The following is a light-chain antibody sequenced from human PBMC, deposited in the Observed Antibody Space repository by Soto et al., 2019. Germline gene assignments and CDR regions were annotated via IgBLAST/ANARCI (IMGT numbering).Light chain of an antibody. Sequence: QSALTQPPSASGSPGQSVTISCTGTSSDVGGYNYVSWYQQHPGKAPKLMIYEVSKRPSGVPDQFSGSKSGNTASLTVSGLQAEDDADYYCSSYAGSNNLVFGTGTKVTVL. CDR1: SSDVGGYNY. J-gene: IGLJ1*01. V-gene: IGLV2-8*01. CDR3: SSYAGSNNLV. CDR2: EVS.